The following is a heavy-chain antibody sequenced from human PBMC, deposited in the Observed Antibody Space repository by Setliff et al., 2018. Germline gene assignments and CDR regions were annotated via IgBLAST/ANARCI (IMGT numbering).Heavy chain of an antibody. CDR3: ARDPNGDYVGAFDP. CDR2: IRYEGSNK. D-gene: IGHD4-17*01. CDR1: GFIFNSYG. J-gene: IGHJ5*02. Sequence: PGGSLRLSCTASGFIFNSYGMYWVRQAPGKGPEWVASIRYEGSNKQYGDSVKGRFTISRDNSRNTLYLQMNSLRAEDTASYYCARDPNGDYVGAFDPWGQGILVTVSS. V-gene: IGHV3-30*02.